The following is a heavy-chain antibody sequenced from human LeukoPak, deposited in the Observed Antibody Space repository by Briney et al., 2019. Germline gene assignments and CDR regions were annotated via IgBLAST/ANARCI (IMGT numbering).Heavy chain of an antibody. V-gene: IGHV1-46*01. CDR1: GYTFTSYY. CDR3: ARERAGTDLFSGYYFDY. J-gene: IGHJ4*02. CDR2: INPSGGSA. D-gene: IGHD3-10*01. Sequence: ASVKVSCKAPGYTFTSYYMHWVRQAPGQGLEWMGIINPSGGSASYAQKFQGRVTMTRDTSTSTVYMELSSLRSEDTAVYYCARERAGTDLFSGYYFDYWGQGTLVTVSS.